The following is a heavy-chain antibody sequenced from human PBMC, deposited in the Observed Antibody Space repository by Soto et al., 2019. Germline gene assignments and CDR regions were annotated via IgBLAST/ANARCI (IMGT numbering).Heavy chain of an antibody. Sequence: QVQLVQSGAEVKKPGSSVKVSCKASGGTFSSYAISWVRQAPGQGLEWMGGVIPIFGTANYAQKFQGRVTITADDSTSTAYMELSSLRSEDTAVYYCARENEYYYGSGTSPSYYGMDVWGQGTTVTVSS. V-gene: IGHV1-69*01. CDR2: VIPIFGTA. CDR1: GGTFSSYA. J-gene: IGHJ6*02. CDR3: ARENEYYYGSGTSPSYYGMDV. D-gene: IGHD3-10*01.